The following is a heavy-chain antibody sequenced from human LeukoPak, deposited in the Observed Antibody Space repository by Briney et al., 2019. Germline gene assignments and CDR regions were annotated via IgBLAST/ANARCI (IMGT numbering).Heavy chain of an antibody. CDR3: ARVSPLGDYGDY. V-gene: IGHV3-21*01. D-gene: IGHD3-16*01. CDR1: GFTFSSYS. Sequence: GGSLRLSCAASGFTFSSYSMNWVRQAPGKGLEWVSSISSSSSYIYYADSVKGRFTISRDNAKNSLYLQMNSLRAEDTAVYYCARVSPLGDYGDYWGQGTLVTVSS. CDR2: ISSSSSYI. J-gene: IGHJ4*02.